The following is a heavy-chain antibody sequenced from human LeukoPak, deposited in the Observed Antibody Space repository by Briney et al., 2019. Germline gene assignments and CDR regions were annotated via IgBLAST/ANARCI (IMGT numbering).Heavy chain of an antibody. CDR2: MYYSGNT. J-gene: IGHJ4*02. CDR3: ARRPPRDRYYDSSGSLDY. D-gene: IGHD3-22*01. V-gene: IGHV4-59*12. CDR1: GGSISSYY. Sequence: SETLSLTCNVSGGSISSYYWSWIRQPPGKGLEWIGYMYYSGNTNYNPSLKSRVTTSVDSSKNQFSLKLSSVTAADTAVYYCARRPPRDRYYDSSGSLDYWGQGTLVTVSS.